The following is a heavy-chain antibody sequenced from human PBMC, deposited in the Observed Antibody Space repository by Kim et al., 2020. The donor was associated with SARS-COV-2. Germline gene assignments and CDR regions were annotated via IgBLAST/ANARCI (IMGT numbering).Heavy chain of an antibody. CDR1: GYTFTSYY. V-gene: IGHV1-46*01. CDR2: INPSGGST. CDR3: ARDLAPDSSGYYDMGY. Sequence: ASVKVSCKASGYTFTSYYMHWVRQAPGQGLEWMGIINPSGGSTSYAQKFQGRVTMTRDTSTSTVYMELSSLRSEDTAVYYCARDLAPDSSGYYDMGYWGQGTLLTVSS. D-gene: IGHD3-22*01. J-gene: IGHJ4*02.